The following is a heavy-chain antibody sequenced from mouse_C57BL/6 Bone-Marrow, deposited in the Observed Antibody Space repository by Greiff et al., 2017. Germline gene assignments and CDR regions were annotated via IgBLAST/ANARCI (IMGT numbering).Heavy chain of an antibody. CDR3: AEGGGAMDD. D-gene: IGHD1-1*02. CDR1: GFSLTSYG. Sequence: VLLVESGPGLVAPSQSLSITCTVSGFSLTSYGVSWVRQPPGKGLEWLGVIWGDGSTNYHSALISRLSISKDNSKSLDFLKLNRLQTDDTATYYCAEGGGAMDDWGKGTTVTVSS. J-gene: IGHJ4*01. CDR2: IWGDGST. V-gene: IGHV2-3*01.